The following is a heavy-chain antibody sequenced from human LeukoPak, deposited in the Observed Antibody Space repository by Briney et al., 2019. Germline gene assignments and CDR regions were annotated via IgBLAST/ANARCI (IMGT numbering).Heavy chain of an antibody. J-gene: IGHJ3*02. Sequence: SETLSLTCTVSGGSISSGSYYWSWIRQPVGKGLEWIGRIYTSGSTNYNPSLKSRVTISVDTSKNQFSLKLSSVTAADTAVYYCARVPYYYDSSGYSAFDIWGQGTMVTVSS. CDR3: ARVPYYYDSSGYSAFDI. V-gene: IGHV4-61*02. CDR2: IYTSGST. D-gene: IGHD3-22*01. CDR1: GGSISSGSYY.